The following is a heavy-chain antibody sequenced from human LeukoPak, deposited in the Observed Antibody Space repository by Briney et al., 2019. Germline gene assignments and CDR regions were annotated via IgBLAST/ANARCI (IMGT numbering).Heavy chain of an antibody. CDR3: ARDSAAHDNDFDV. V-gene: IGHV3-33*01. D-gene: IGHD6-25*01. CDR1: GFSFSSYG. J-gene: IGHJ3*01. Sequence: PGRSLTLSCIPSGFSFSSYGMHWVRQAPGKGLERVAVIWADGNRKHHADSVEGRFAISRDNSKNILYLQMNNLRAEDTALYYCARDSAAHDNDFDVWGQGTMVTVSS. CDR2: IWADGNRK.